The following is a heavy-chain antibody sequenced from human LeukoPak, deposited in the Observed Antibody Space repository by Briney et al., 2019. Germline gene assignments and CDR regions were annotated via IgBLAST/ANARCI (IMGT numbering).Heavy chain of an antibody. D-gene: IGHD4-17*01. CDR2: ISSSGSTI. Sequence: GGSLRLSCAASGFTFSSYEMNWVRQAPGKGLEWVSYISSSGSTIYYADSVKGRFTISRDNAKNSLYLQMNSLRAEDTAVYYCARVHYGDYGAYYYYYMDVWGKGTTVTVSS. CDR1: GFTFSSYE. V-gene: IGHV3-48*03. CDR3: ARVHYGDYGAYYYYYMDV. J-gene: IGHJ6*03.